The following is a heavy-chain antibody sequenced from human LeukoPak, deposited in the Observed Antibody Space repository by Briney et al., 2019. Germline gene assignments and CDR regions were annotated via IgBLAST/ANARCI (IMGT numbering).Heavy chain of an antibody. CDR1: GGSINSYY. CDR2: IFYTGST. J-gene: IGHJ4*02. CDR3: ARDRRGYGSFDS. D-gene: IGHD5-18*01. Sequence: SETLSLTCTVSGGSINSYYWSWIRQPPGKGLEWIGYIFYTGSTNYNPSLKSRVTISVDTSKNQFSLKLTSVTAADTAVYYCARDRRGYGSFDSWGQGTLVTVSS. V-gene: IGHV4-59*01.